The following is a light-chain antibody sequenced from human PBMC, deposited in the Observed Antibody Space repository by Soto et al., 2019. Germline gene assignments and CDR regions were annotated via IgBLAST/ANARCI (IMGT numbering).Light chain of an antibody. V-gene: IGLV2-14*01. CDR3: SSYTSSSTVV. Sequence: QSALTQPASVSGSPGQSITISCTGTSSDVGGYNYVSWYQQHPGKAPKLMIYDVSNRPSGVSNRFSGSKSDNTASLTISGLQAEDEADYYCSSYTSSSTVVFGGGTTLTVL. CDR2: DVS. CDR1: SSDVGGYNY. J-gene: IGLJ2*01.